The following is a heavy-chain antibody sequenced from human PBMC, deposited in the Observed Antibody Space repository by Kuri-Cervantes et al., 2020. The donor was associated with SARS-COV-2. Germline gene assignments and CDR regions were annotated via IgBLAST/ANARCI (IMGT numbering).Heavy chain of an antibody. D-gene: IGHD3-3*01. CDR1: GGSLGSGDYN. V-gene: IGHV4-30-4*08. CDR2: IYYSGSD. Sequence: LRLSCTVSGGSLGSGDYNWTWVRQPTGQGLEWTVNIYYSGSDFYNSSLNSRVTMSLDMSKSQFSLRLTSVTAADTAVYYCARDSRSSYQVLLDHYYYSYMDVWDKGTTGTESS. J-gene: IGHJ6*03. CDR3: ARDSRSSYQVLLDHYYYSYMDV.